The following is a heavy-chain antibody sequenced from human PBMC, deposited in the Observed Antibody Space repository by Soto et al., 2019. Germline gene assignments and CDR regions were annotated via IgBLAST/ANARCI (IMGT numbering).Heavy chain of an antibody. Sequence: ASVKVSCKASGYTFTSYGISWVRQAPGQGLEWMGWISAYNGNTNYAQKLQGRVTMTTDTSTSTAYMELRSLRSDDTAVYYCARVEAARLHVGWFDPWGQGTPVTVSS. CDR3: ARVEAARLHVGWFDP. D-gene: IGHD6-6*01. CDR2: ISAYNGNT. CDR1: GYTFTSYG. J-gene: IGHJ5*02. V-gene: IGHV1-18*01.